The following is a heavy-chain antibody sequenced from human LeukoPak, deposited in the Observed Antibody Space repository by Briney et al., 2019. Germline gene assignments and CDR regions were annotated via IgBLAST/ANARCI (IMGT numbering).Heavy chain of an antibody. CDR3: AKGRGSSSWPYYYYMDV. Sequence: GGSLRLSCAASGFTFSSYAMSWVRQAPGKGLEWVSAISGSGGSTYYADSVKGRFTISRDNSKNTLYLQMNSLRAEDTAVYYCAKGRGSSSWPYYYYMDVWGKGTTVTVSS. J-gene: IGHJ6*03. V-gene: IGHV3-23*01. CDR2: ISGSGGST. D-gene: IGHD6-13*01. CDR1: GFTFSSYA.